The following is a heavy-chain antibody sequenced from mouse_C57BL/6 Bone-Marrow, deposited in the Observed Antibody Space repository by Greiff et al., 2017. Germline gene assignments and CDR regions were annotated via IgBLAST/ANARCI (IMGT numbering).Heavy chain of an antibody. Sequence: EVKLQESGPGLVKPSQSLSLTCSVTGYSITSGYYWNWFRQFPGNKLEWMGYISYDGSHNYNPSLKNRISITRDTSKNQFFLKLNSVTTEDTATYYCARSYGSSFAWFAYWGEGALVTVSA. CDR2: ISYDGSH. J-gene: IGHJ3*01. CDR1: GYSITSGYY. V-gene: IGHV3-6*01. D-gene: IGHD1-1*01. CDR3: ARSYGSSFAWFAY.